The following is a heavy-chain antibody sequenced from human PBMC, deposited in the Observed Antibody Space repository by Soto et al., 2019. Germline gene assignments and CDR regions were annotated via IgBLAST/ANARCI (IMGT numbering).Heavy chain of an antibody. CDR2: INAGNGNT. Sequence: ASVKVSCKASGYTFTSYAMHWVRQAPGQRLEWMGWINAGNGNTKYSQKNKGRDTITRDTSASTANKEKSSKRSEDTAVYYCARDLGGWPDYWGQGTLVTVSS. J-gene: IGHJ4*02. V-gene: IGHV1-3*01. CDR1: GYTFTSYA. D-gene: IGHD2-15*01. CDR3: ARDLGGWPDY.